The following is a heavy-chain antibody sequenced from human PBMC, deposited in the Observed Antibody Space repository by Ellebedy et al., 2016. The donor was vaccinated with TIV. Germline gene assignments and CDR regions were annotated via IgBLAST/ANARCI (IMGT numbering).Heavy chain of an antibody. D-gene: IGHD4-17*01. CDR1: GFIFNNYA. CDR3: AKCSRTCQYGNFDY. CDR2: ISNDGGTK. J-gene: IGHJ4*02. Sequence: GESLKISXAASGFIFNNYAMSWVRQAPGKGLEWVSAISNDGGTKPYADSVRGRFIISRDYSKNTLYLQMNSLRAEDTAVYYCAKCSRTCQYGNFDYWGQGTLVTVSS. V-gene: IGHV3-23*01.